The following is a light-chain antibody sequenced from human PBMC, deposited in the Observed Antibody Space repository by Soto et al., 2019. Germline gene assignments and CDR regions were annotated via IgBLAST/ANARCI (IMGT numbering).Light chain of an antibody. Sequence: IVVTQSPGTLSLSPGERATLFCRASESFSDSYVAWYQQKPGQAPRLLIYGASSRAIGIPDRFSGTGSGTDFTLTISRLEPEDFAVYYCQQYDRSPWTFGQGTKVEIK. J-gene: IGKJ1*01. CDR1: ESFSDSY. V-gene: IGKV3-20*01. CDR2: GAS. CDR3: QQYDRSPWT.